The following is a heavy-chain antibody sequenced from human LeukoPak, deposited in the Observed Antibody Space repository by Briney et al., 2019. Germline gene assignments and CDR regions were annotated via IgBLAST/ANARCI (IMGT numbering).Heavy chain of an antibody. CDR1: GYTFTGYY. CDR3: ARVGDILTGLAQNYYYYYYMDV. Sequence: ASVKVSCKASGYTFTGYYMHWVRQAPGQGLEWMGWISAYNGNTNYAQKLQGRVTMTTDTSTSTAYMELRSLRSDDTAVYYCARVGDILTGLAQNYYYYYYMDVWGKGTTVTISS. CDR2: ISAYNGNT. V-gene: IGHV1-18*04. D-gene: IGHD3-9*01. J-gene: IGHJ6*03.